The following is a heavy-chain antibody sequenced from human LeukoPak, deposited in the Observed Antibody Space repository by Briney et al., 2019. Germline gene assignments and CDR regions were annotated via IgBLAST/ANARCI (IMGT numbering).Heavy chain of an antibody. V-gene: IGHV7-4-1*02. Sequence: GASVKISCKASGYTFTSYAMNWVRQAPGQGLEWMGWINSNTGNPTYAQGFTGRFVFSLDTSASTAYLQISSLKAEDTAVYYCARDMGSLRIQTPPDAFDIWGQGTMVTVSS. J-gene: IGHJ3*02. CDR1: GYTFTSYA. CDR3: ARDMGSLRIQTPPDAFDI. CDR2: INSNTGNP. D-gene: IGHD5-18*01.